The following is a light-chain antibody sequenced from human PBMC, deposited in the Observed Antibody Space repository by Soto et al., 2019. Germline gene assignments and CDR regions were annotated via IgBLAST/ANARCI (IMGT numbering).Light chain of an antibody. CDR3: KQYHTWPIT. V-gene: IGKV3-15*01. Sequence: DIVMTQSPATLSVAPGERVTFSCMASQGVSRKLAWYQHKPGQAPRLLISGASTGATGIPARFSGSGSGTEFTLTISSLQSEDCAIYYCKQYHTWPITFGGGTKVEIK. CDR2: GAS. J-gene: IGKJ4*01. CDR1: QGVSRK.